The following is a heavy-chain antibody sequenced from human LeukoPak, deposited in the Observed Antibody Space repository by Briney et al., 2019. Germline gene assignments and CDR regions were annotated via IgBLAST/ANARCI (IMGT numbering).Heavy chain of an antibody. CDR3: AASGLGYYFDY. D-gene: IGHD6-13*01. V-gene: IGHV3-74*01. CDR2: INSDGSST. CDR1: GFTFSSYW. Sequence: GGSLRLSCAASGFTFSSYWMHWVRQAPGKGLVWVSRINSDGSSTSYADSVKGRFTISRDNAKNSLYLQMNSLRAEDTAVYYCAASGLGYYFDYWGQGTLVTVSS. J-gene: IGHJ4*02.